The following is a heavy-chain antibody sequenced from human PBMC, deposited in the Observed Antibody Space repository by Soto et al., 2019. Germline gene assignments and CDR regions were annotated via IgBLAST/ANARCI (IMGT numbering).Heavy chain of an antibody. J-gene: IGHJ6*02. CDR2: ISGSGGST. Sequence: GGSLRLSCAASGFTFSSYAMGWVRQAPGKGLEWVSAISGSGGSTYYADYVKGRFTISRDNSKNTLYLQMNSLRAEDTAVYYCAKVDTAMGHYYYYGMDVWGQGTTVTVSS. V-gene: IGHV3-23*01. CDR3: AKVDTAMGHYYYYGMDV. CDR1: GFTFSSYA. D-gene: IGHD5-18*01.